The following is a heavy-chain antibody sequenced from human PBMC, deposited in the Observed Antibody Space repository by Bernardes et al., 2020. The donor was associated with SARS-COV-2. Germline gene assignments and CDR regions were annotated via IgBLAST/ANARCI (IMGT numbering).Heavy chain of an antibody. Sequence: GGSLRLSCAASGFTFSSYGMHWVRQAPGKGLEWVAVIWYDGSNKYYADSVKGRFTISRDNSKNTLYLQMNSLRAEDTAVYYCARDYPPLTDWGLGDFDYWGQGTLVTVSS. CDR1: GFTFSSYG. CDR2: IWYDGSNK. D-gene: IGHD7-27*01. CDR3: ARDYPPLTDWGLGDFDY. J-gene: IGHJ4*02. V-gene: IGHV3-33*01.